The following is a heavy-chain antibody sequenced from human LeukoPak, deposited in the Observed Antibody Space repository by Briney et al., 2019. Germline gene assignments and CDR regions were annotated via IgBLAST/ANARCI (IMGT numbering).Heavy chain of an antibody. CDR3: ASGRFEVYTVPSLYYVMDV. V-gene: IGHV4-34*01. Sequence: SETLSLTCAVYGGSFIGYYWSWIRQPPGKGLEWSGEINDSGSTSYTPSLKNRVTISLDTSKNQFSLKLFSMTAAATAVYYIASGRFEVYTVPSLYYVMDVWGQGTTVTVSS. CDR1: GGSFIGYY. J-gene: IGHJ6*01. D-gene: IGHD4-17*01. CDR2: INDSGST.